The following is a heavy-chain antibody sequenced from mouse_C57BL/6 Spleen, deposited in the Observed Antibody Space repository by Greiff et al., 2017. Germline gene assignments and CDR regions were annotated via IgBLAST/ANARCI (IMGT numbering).Heavy chain of an antibody. Sequence: VQLQQSGAELVRPGTSVKVSCKASGYAFTNYSIEWVKQRPGQGLEWIGVINPGSGGTNYNEKFKGKATLTADKSSSTAYMQLSSLTSGDSAVYFCARYLGSSCNYYDMDYWGQGTSLTVSS. V-gene: IGHV1-54*01. CDR1: GYAFTNYS. D-gene: IGHD1-1*01. J-gene: IGHJ4*01. CDR3: ARYLGSSCNYYDMDY. CDR2: INPGSGGT.